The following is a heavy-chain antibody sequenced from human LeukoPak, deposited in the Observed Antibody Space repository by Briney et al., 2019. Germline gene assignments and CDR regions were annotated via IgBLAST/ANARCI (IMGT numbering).Heavy chain of an antibody. D-gene: IGHD2/OR15-2a*01. CDR1: GFTFSDYW. Sequence: GGSLRLSCQASGFTFSDYWIHWVRQAPGKGLVWVSRITHGGDSAEYAGSVEGRFTTSRDNAKNTVYLQLNSLRAEDTAVYYCARDSGVSTPLDHWGQGALVTVSS. J-gene: IGHJ4*02. CDR3: ARDSGVSTPLDH. V-gene: IGHV3-74*03. CDR2: ITHGGDSA.